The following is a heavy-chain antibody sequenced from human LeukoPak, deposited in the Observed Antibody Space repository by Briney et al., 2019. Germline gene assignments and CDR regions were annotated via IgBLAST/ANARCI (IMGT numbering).Heavy chain of an antibody. J-gene: IGHJ2*01. Sequence: GGSLRLSCAASGFTFSSYAMSWVRQGPGKGLEWVSGTVDSGYRTYYADSVKGRFTISRDNSKSTLHLQMNSLRVEDTALYYCAKVHDYGDYLYFDLWGRGTLVTVSS. CDR3: AKVHDYGDYLYFDL. V-gene: IGHV3-23*01. CDR1: GFTFSSYA. CDR2: TVDSGYRT. D-gene: IGHD4-17*01.